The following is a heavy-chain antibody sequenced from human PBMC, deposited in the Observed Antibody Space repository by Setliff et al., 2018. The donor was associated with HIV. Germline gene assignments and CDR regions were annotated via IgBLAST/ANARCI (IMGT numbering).Heavy chain of an antibody. D-gene: IGHD3-10*01. CDR3: ARGWFGGYYFDY. J-gene: IGHJ4*02. CDR1: GDSIGDYY. CDR2: VYASAYS. V-gene: IGHV4-4*07. Sequence: NPSETLSLTCTVSGDSIGDYYWNWIRQPAGKGLEWIGRVYASAYSNYNPSLKSRVTMSVDTSQNQFSLKLRSVNAADTAVYYCARGWFGGYYFDYWGQGTLVTVSS.